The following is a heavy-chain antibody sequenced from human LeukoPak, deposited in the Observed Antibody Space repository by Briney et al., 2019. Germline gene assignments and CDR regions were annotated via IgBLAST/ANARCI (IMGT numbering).Heavy chain of an antibody. Sequence: ASVKVSCKASGYTFTSYGISWVRQAPGQGLEWMGWISAYNGNTNYAQKLQGRVTMTTDTSTSTAYMELRSLRSDDTAVYYCARDVYDSSGYYYFDYWGQGTLVTVSP. J-gene: IGHJ4*02. CDR3: ARDVYDSSGYYYFDY. CDR1: GYTFTSYG. CDR2: ISAYNGNT. V-gene: IGHV1-18*01. D-gene: IGHD3-22*01.